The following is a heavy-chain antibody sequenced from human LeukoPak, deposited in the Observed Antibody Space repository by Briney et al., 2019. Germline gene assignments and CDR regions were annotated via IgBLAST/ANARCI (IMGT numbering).Heavy chain of an antibody. CDR2: INHSGST. CDR3: AREVVVVAADENWFDP. Sequence: SETLSLTCAVYGGSFSGYYWSWIRQPPGKGLEWIGEINHSGSTNYNPSLKSRVTISVDTSKNQFSLKLSSVTAADTAVYYCAREVVVVAADENWFDPWGQGTLVTVSS. CDR1: GGSFSGYY. D-gene: IGHD2-15*01. J-gene: IGHJ5*02. V-gene: IGHV4-34*01.